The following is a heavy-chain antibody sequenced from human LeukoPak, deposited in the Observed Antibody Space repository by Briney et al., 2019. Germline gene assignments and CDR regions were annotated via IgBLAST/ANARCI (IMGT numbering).Heavy chain of an antibody. Sequence: PGGSLRLSCEPSGFTFNTPAMSWVRQTPGKGLEWVASVTSSGRTPYYADSVAGRFIISRDNSKNTLWLQMNSLRGDDTAIYYCAKDRPNFYETSGAYYKPKGDFWGQGSLVTVSS. CDR3: AKDRPNFYETSGAYYKPKGDF. V-gene: IGHV3-23*01. J-gene: IGHJ4*02. CDR2: VTSSGRTP. CDR1: GFTFNTPA. D-gene: IGHD3-10*01.